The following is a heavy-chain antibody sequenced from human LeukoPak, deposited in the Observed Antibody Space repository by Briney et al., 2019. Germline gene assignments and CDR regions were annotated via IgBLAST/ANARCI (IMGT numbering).Heavy chain of an antibody. CDR1: GFTFSSYA. Sequence: GGSLRLSCAASGFTFSSYAMHWVRQAPGKGLEWVAVISYDGSNKYYADSVKGRFTISRDNAKNTLYLQMNSLRAEDTAVYYCARHLTRKPLWFGELFRLGYWGQGTLVTVSS. D-gene: IGHD3-10*01. CDR2: ISYDGSNK. V-gene: IGHV3-30*04. J-gene: IGHJ4*02. CDR3: ARHLTRKPLWFGELFRLGY.